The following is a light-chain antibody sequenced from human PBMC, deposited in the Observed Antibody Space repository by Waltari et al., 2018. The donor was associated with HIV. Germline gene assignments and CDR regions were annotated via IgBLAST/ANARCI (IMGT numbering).Light chain of an antibody. Sequence: DVVMTQSPLSLPVTLGQPASMSCRSSQSLVHSDGDTHLNWFQQRSGQSPRRLIYKVSNRDSGVPDRFSGSESVTYFRLKITREEAEDVGVYYSMQGTHWPHTSGQGTNLVIK. CDR3: MQGTHWPHT. CDR1: QSLVHSDGDTH. CDR2: KVS. V-gene: IGKV2-30*02. J-gene: IGKJ2*01.